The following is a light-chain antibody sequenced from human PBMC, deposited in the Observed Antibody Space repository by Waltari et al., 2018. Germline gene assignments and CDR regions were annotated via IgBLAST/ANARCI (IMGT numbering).Light chain of an antibody. Sequence: NFMLTQPHSESESPGKTVTISCTRSSGSIASNYVQWYQQRPGSAPTTVIYEDNQRPSGVPDRFSGSIDSSSNSASLTISGRKTEDEADYYCQSYDSSMGVFGGGTKLTVL. J-gene: IGLJ2*01. V-gene: IGLV6-57*03. CDR3: QSYDSSMGV. CDR1: SGSIASNY. CDR2: EDN.